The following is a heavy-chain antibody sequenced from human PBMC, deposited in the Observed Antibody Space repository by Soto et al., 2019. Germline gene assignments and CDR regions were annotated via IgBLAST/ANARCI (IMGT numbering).Heavy chain of an antibody. CDR1: GYSFTSYW. Sequence: GESLKISCKGSGYSFTSYWIGWVRQMPGKGQEWMGIIYPGDSDTRYSPSFQGQVTISADKSISTAYLQWSSLKASDTAMYYCARHNDYSNYYYYGMDVWGQGTTVTVSS. CDR2: IYPGDSDT. J-gene: IGHJ6*02. V-gene: IGHV5-51*01. CDR3: ARHNDYSNYYYYGMDV. D-gene: IGHD4-4*01.